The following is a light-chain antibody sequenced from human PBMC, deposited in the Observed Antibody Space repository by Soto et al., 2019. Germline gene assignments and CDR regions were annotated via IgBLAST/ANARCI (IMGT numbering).Light chain of an antibody. CDR2: GAS. Sequence: ELVLMQCPGTLSLSPGERATVSFMASQSISSRYLAWYQQKPGQAPRHLIYGASSRATGIPDRFSGSGSGTDFTHSISRLEPEDFAVYYCQQYGTSPYTFGQGTKVDIK. CDR3: QQYGTSPYT. J-gene: IGKJ2*01. V-gene: IGKV3-20*01. CDR1: QSISSRY.